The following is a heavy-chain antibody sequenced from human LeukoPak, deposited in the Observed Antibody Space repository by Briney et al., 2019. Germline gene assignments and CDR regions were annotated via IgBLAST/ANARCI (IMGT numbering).Heavy chain of an antibody. CDR3: ARDVTGSSWTDY. V-gene: IGHV3-53*01. CDR2: IYSGGST. CDR1: GFTVTLYW. D-gene: IGHD6-13*01. Sequence: GGSLRLSCAASGFTVTLYWMAWVRQAPGKGLEWVSVIYSGGSTYYADSVKGRFTISRDNSKNTLYLQMNSLRAEDTAVYYCARDVTGSSWTDYWGQGTLVTVSS. J-gene: IGHJ4*02.